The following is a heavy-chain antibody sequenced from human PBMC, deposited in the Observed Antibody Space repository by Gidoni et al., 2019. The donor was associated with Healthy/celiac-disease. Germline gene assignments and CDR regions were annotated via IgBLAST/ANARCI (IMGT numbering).Heavy chain of an antibody. V-gene: IGHV4-34*01. J-gene: IGHJ4*02. Sequence: QVQLQQWGAGLLKPSETLSLTCAVYGGSFSGYYWSWIRQPPGKGLEWIGEINHSGSTNYNPSLKSRVTISVDTSKNQFSLKLSSVTAADTAVYYCARGKRGSGWYNDYWGQGTLVTVSS. D-gene: IGHD6-19*01. CDR3: ARGKRGSGWYNDY. CDR2: INHSGST. CDR1: GGSFSGYY.